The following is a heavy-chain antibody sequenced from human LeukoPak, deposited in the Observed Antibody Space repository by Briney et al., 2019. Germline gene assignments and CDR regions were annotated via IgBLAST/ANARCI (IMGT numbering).Heavy chain of an antibody. J-gene: IGHJ4*02. CDR2: ISSSGDII. Sequence: PGGSLRLSCEASGFTFTNHYMSWVRQAPGKGLEWVSYISSSGDIIYYADSVKGRFTSSRDNAKKSVYLQMNSLRVEDTAVYYCTREDYYYASGHWAQGTLVTVSS. CDR3: TREDYYYASGH. CDR1: GFTFTNHY. V-gene: IGHV3-11*04. D-gene: IGHD3-10*01.